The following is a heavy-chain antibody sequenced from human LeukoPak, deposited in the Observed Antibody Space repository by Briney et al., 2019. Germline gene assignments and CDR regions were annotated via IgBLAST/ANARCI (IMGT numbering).Heavy chain of an antibody. J-gene: IGHJ6*02. CDR1: GGSISSYY. V-gene: IGHV4-59*08. CDR3: ARRGSADYGMDV. CDR2: IYYSGST. Sequence: KPSETLSLTCTVSGGSISSYYWSWIRQPPGKGLEWIGYIYYSGSTNYNPSLKSRVTISVDTSKNQFSLKLSSVTAADTAVYYCARRGSADYGMDVWGQGTTVTVSS. D-gene: IGHD1-26*01.